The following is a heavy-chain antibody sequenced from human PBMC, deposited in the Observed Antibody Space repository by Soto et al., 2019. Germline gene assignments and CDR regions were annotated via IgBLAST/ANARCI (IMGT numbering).Heavy chain of an antibody. CDR3: ANMGYYDSSGYYYYYYGMDV. V-gene: IGHV3-30*18. Sequence: LRLSCAASGFTFSSYGMHWVRQAPGKGLEWVAVISYDGSNKYYADSVKGRFTISRDNSKNTLYLQMNSLRAEDTAVYYCANMGYYDSSGYYYYYYGMDVWGQGTTVTVSS. D-gene: IGHD3-22*01. CDR2: ISYDGSNK. J-gene: IGHJ6*02. CDR1: GFTFSSYG.